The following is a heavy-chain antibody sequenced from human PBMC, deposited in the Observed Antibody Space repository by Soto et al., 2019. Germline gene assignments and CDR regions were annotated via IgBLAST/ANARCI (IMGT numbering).Heavy chain of an antibody. J-gene: IGHJ6*02. Sequence: QVQLVESGGGVVQPGRSLRLSCAASGFTFSSYAMHWVRQAPGKGLEWVAVISYDGSNKYYADSVKGRFTISRDNSKNTLYLQMNSLRAEDMAVYYCARGRYYYYGMDVWGQGTTVTVSS. CDR3: ARGRYYYYGMDV. V-gene: IGHV3-30-3*01. CDR1: GFTFSSYA. CDR2: ISYDGSNK.